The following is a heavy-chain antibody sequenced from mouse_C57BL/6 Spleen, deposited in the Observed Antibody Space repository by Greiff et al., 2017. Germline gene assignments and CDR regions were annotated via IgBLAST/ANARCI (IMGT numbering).Heavy chain of an antibody. CDR2: INPSTGGT. D-gene: IGHD2-1*01. CDR3: ARSGGNQHFDY. V-gene: IGHV1-42*01. CDR1: GYSFTGYY. J-gene: IGHJ2*01. Sequence: EVQRVESGPELVKPGASVKISCKASGYSFTGYYMNWVKQSPEKSLEWIGEINPSTGGTTYNQKFKAKATLTVDKSSSTAYMQLKSLTSEDSAVYYCARSGGNQHFDYWGQGTTLTVSS.